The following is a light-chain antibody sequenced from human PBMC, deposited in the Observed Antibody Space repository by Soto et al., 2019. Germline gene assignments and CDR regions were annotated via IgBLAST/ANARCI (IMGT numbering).Light chain of an antibody. Sequence: DTQMTQSPSTLSASVGDRVTITCRASQTISSLLAWYQQKPGKAPKLLIHKASTLQSGVPSRFSASGSGTEFTLTSSSLQPDDFATYYCQQYNSLWTFGQGTKVEIK. CDR3: QQYNSLWT. J-gene: IGKJ1*01. CDR1: QTISSL. V-gene: IGKV1-5*03. CDR2: KAS.